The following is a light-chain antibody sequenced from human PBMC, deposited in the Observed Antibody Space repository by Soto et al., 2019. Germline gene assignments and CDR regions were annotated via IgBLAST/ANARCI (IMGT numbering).Light chain of an antibody. J-gene: IGLJ1*01. CDR2: DVT. Sequence: QSALTQPASVSGSPGQSITISCTGTSSDVGAYDFVSWYQHYPGKAPKLVTFDVTHRPPGISDRFSGSKSANTASLTISGLQAEDEAFYYCSSYTPRSTLVFGGGTKVTVL. CDR1: SSDVGAYDF. CDR3: SSYTPRSTLV. V-gene: IGLV2-14*01.